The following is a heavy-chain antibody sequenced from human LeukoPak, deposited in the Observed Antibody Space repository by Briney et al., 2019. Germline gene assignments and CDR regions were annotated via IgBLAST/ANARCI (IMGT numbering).Heavy chain of an antibody. V-gene: IGHV1-8*01. J-gene: IGHJ5*02. Sequence: ASVKVSCKASGYTFTNYDTNWVRQATGQGLEWMGWMNPNSGNTGYEQKFQGRVTMTRNTSISTAYMELSSLRSEDTALYYCARDIAGATKGGWFDTWGQGTPVTVSS. CDR2: MNPNSGNT. CDR1: GYTFTNYD. D-gene: IGHD1-26*01. CDR3: ARDIAGATKGGWFDT.